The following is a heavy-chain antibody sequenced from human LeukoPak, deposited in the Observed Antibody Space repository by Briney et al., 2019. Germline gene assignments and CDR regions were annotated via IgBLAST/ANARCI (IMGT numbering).Heavy chain of an antibody. CDR1: GFTFDDYG. Sequence: PEGSLRLSCAASGFTFDDYGMHWVRQAPGKGLEWVSGISWNSGTIGYADSVKGRFTISRDNAKNSLDLQMNSLRAEDTALYYCAKASTAGTADAFDIWGQGTMVTVSS. CDR2: ISWNSGTI. J-gene: IGHJ3*02. D-gene: IGHD6-13*01. V-gene: IGHV3-9*01. CDR3: AKASTAGTADAFDI.